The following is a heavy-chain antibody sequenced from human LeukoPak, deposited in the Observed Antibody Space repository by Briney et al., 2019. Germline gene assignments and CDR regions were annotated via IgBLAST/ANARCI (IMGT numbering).Heavy chain of an antibody. D-gene: IGHD2-2*01. CDR3: VKGSALSCYEDNWFDP. Sequence: GGSLRLSCSASGFTFSSYAMYWVRQAPGKGLEYVSAISSNGGSTYYADSVKGRFTISRDNSKNTLYLQMSSLRAEDTAVYYCVKGSALSCYEDNWFDPWGQGTLVTVSS. CDR1: GFTFSSYA. V-gene: IGHV3-64D*06. CDR2: ISSNGGST. J-gene: IGHJ5*02.